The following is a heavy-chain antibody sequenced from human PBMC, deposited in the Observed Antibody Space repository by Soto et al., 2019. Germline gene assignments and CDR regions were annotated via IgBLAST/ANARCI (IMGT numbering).Heavy chain of an antibody. CDR1: GGSLSGYY. D-gene: IGHD5-12*01. CDR2: VKDGGHT. J-gene: IGHJ4*02. V-gene: IGHV4-34*01. Sequence: QVQLQQWGAGLLKPSETLSLNCAVTGGSLSGYYWSWIRQPPGKGLEWIGEVKDGGHTNYSPSLRGRVTLSSDTSNNQFSLRLNSVTSADTGVYYCARGQEGVVATHWDQGSLFIVSS. CDR3: ARGQEGVVATH.